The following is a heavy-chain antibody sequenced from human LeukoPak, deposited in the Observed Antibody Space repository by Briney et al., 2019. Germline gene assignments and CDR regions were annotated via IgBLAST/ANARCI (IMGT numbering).Heavy chain of an antibody. CDR3: ARNTPEDAFDV. CDR1: GFSFSTYE. Sequence: GGSLRLSCAASGFSFSTYEMNWVRQAPGKGLEWVSYISSSGRTIYYADSVKGRFTISRDNAKNSLYLQMNSLRAEDTAVYYCARNTPEDAFDVWGQGTMVTVSS. J-gene: IGHJ3*01. CDR2: ISSSGRTI. V-gene: IGHV3-48*03.